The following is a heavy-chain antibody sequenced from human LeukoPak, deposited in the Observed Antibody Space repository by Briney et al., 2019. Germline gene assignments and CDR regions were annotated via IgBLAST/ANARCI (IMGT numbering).Heavy chain of an antibody. D-gene: IGHD5-18*01. J-gene: IGHJ4*02. CDR3: ARDGGYSYGYDFDY. Sequence: ASVKVSCKASGYTFTGYYMHWVRQAPGQGLEWMGRINPNSGGTNHAQKFQGRVTMTRDTSISTAYMELSRLRSDDTAVYYCARDGGYSYGYDFDYWGQRTLVTVSS. CDR1: GYTFTGYY. CDR2: INPNSGGT. V-gene: IGHV1-2*06.